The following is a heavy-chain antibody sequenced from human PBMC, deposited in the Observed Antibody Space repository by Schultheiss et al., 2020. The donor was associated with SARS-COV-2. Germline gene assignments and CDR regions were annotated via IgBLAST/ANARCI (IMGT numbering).Heavy chain of an antibody. CDR2: ISSNGDTT. J-gene: IGHJ4*02. CDR3: VKGRIAVAGTVDY. CDR1: GFTISSYA. V-gene: IGHV3-64D*06. D-gene: IGHD6-19*01. Sequence: GGSLRLSCAASGFTISSYAMQWVRQAPGKGLEHVSTISSNGDTTYHADSVKGRFTISRDNSNNTLHLQMSSLRREDTAVYYCVKGRIAVAGTVDYWGQGTLVTVSS.